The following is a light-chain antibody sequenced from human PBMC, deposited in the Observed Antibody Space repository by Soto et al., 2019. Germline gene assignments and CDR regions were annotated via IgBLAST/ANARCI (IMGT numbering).Light chain of an antibody. CDR2: GAS. Sequence: DIQMTQSTSYLSASVGDRVTITCRASQSINKYINWYQQKPGKAPNLLINGASSLQSGVPSRFSGSGSGTDFTLTISNLQPEDFATYYCQQTYSTPFTFGPGTKVDIK. CDR1: QSINKY. CDR3: QQTYSTPFT. J-gene: IGKJ3*01. V-gene: IGKV1-39*01.